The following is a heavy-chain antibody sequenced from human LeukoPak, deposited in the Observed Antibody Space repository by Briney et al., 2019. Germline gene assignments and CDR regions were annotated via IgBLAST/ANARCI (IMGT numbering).Heavy chain of an antibody. V-gene: IGHV3-7*03. CDR2: IKEDGSEK. CDR1: GFTISSYW. CDR3: ARDWVAGVPFDAFDI. Sequence: GGSLRLSCAASGFTISSYWMSWVRQAPGKGLEWVAKIKEDGSEKYYVDSVKGRFTISRDNAQNSVYLHMNSLTAEDTALYYCARDWVAGVPFDAFDIWGQGTMVSVSS. D-gene: IGHD3-10*01. J-gene: IGHJ3*02.